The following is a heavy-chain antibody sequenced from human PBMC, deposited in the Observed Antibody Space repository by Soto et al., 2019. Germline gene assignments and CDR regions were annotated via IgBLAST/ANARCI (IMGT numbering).Heavy chain of an antibody. CDR2: IWYDGSNK. CDR1: GFTFSSYG. CDR3: ARESSGPSRDFDY. D-gene: IGHD3-22*01. Sequence: PGGSLRLSCAASGFTFSSYGMHWVRQAPGKGLEWVAVIWYDGSNKYYADSVKGRFTISRDNSKNTLYLQMNSLRAEDTAVYYCARESSGPSRDFDYWGQGTLVTVSS. J-gene: IGHJ4*02. V-gene: IGHV3-33*01.